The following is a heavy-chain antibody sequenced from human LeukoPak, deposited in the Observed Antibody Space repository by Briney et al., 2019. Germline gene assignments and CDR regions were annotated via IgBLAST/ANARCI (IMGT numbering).Heavy chain of an antibody. V-gene: IGHV4-59*08. CDR1: GGSISSYY. CDR2: IYYSGST. CDR3: ARHGHIAVAGRHPFDY. Sequence: SETLSLTCTVSGGSISSYYWSWIRQPPGKGLGWIGYIYYSGSTNYNPSLKSRVTISVDTSKNQFSLKLSSVTAADTAVYYCARHGHIAVAGRHPFDYWGQGTLVTVSS. D-gene: IGHD6-19*01. J-gene: IGHJ4*02.